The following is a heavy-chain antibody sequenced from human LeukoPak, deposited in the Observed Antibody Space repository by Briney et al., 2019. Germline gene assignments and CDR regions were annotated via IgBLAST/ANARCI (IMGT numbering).Heavy chain of an antibody. Sequence: SETLSLTCTVSGASINTYYWSWIRQPPGKGLEWIGYIYYSGTTSYNPSLKTRVTISIDTSKNQFSLKLSSVAAADTAVYYCARVLRPMASQYYFDYWGQGTLVTVSS. D-gene: IGHD3-10*01. V-gene: IGHV4-59*01. J-gene: IGHJ4*02. CDR2: IYYSGTT. CDR1: GASINTYY. CDR3: ARVLRPMASQYYFDY.